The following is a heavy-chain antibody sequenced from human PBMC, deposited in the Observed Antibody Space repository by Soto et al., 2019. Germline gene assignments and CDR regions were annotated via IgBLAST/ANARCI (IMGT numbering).Heavy chain of an antibody. V-gene: IGHV4-59*08. Sequence: SETLSLTCTVSGGSISSYYWIWIRQPPGKGLEWIGYIYYSGSTNYNPSLKSRVTISVDTSKNQFSLKLSSVTAADTAVYYCGRRYGVAFDIWGQGTMVTVSS. CDR2: IYYSGST. J-gene: IGHJ3*02. CDR1: GGSISSYY. CDR3: GRRYGVAFDI. D-gene: IGHD3-10*01.